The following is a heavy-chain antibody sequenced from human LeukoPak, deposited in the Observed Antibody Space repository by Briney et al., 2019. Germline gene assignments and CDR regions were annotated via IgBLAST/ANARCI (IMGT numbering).Heavy chain of an antibody. Sequence: ASVKVSCKASAYTFTSYDMHWVRQAPGQGLEWMGIINPSGGYTSYTNYAQKFRGRVTMTRDMSTSTVYTELSSLRSEDTAVYYCARDYQGFDYWGQGTLVTVSS. CDR1: AYTFTSYD. D-gene: IGHD2-2*01. CDR2: INPSGGYT. J-gene: IGHJ4*02. CDR3: ARDYQGFDY. V-gene: IGHV1-46*01.